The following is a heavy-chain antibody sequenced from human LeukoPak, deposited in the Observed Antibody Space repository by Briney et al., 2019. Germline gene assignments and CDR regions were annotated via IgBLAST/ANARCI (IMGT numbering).Heavy chain of an antibody. CDR2: IYPGDSDT. D-gene: IGHD3-10*01. Sequence: GESLKISCKGSGYSFTSYWIGWVRQMPGKGLEWMGIIYPGDSDTRYSPSFQGQVTISADKSISTAYLQWSSLKASDTAMYYCARQAPLWFGETNYYMDVWGKGTTVTVSS. CDR3: ARQAPLWFGETNYYMDV. J-gene: IGHJ6*03. V-gene: IGHV5-51*01. CDR1: GYSFTSYW.